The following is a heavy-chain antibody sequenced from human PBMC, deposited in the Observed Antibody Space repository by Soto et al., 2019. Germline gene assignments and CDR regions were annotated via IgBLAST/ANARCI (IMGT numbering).Heavy chain of an antibody. CDR1: GYSFTSYW. V-gene: IGHV5-51*01. D-gene: IGHD1-1*01. Sequence: ESLKISFKGSGYSFTSYWIGWVRQMPVKCLEWMGIIYPGDSDTRYSPSFQGQVTISADKSISTAYLQWSSLKASDTAMYYCARRATGTHYYYYGMDVWGQGTTVTVS. J-gene: IGHJ6*02. CDR3: ARRATGTHYYYYGMDV. CDR2: IYPGDSDT.